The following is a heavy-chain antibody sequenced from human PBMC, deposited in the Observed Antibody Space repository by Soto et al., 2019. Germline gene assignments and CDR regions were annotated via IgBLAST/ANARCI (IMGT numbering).Heavy chain of an antibody. Sequence: AAVKVPCKASGYMFTPYGLRWVRQAPGQGLEWMAWISDYNGDKQYSRMFEDRDAMTTHKPTKTVYMELRNLTSDDTATYFSARTGGGTAPRLLEYWGRGTLVTVSS. J-gene: IGHJ4*02. V-gene: IGHV1-18*04. CDR3: ARTGGGTAPRLLEY. CDR1: GYMFTPYG. CDR2: ISDYNGDK. D-gene: IGHD6-6*01.